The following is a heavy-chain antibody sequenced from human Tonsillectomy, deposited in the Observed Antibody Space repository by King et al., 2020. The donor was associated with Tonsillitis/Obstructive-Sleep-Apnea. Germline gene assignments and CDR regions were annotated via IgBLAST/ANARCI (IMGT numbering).Heavy chain of an antibody. Sequence: VQLVESGGGLVQPGGSLRLSCSASGFTFSSYAMHWVRQAPGKGLEYVSAISSNGGSTYYADSVKGRFTISRDNSKITLYLQMSSLRAEDTAVYYCVKDGGYDYLGAFDIWGQGTMVTVSS. V-gene: IGHV3-64D*06. CDR2: ISSNGGST. CDR1: GFTFSSYA. D-gene: IGHD5-12*01. CDR3: VKDGGYDYLGAFDI. J-gene: IGHJ3*02.